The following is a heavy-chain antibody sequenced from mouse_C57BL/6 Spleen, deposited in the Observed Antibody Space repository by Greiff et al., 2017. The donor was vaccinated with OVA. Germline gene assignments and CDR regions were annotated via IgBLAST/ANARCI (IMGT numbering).Heavy chain of an antibody. CDR2: FHPYNDDT. D-gene: IGHD1-1*01. CDR3: ARGGYYGSSFSYWYFDV. J-gene: IGHJ1*03. V-gene: IGHV1-47*01. CDR1: GYTFTTYP. Sequence: ESGAELVKPGASVKMSCKASGYTFTTYPIEWMKQNHGKSLEWIGNFHPYNDDTKYNEKFKGKATLTVEKSSSTVYLELSRLTSDDSAVYYCARGGYYGSSFSYWYFDVWGTGTTVTVSS.